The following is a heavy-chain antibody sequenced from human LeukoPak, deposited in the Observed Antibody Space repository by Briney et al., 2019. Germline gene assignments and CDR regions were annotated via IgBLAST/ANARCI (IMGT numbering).Heavy chain of an antibody. CDR2: IYPGDSDT. Sequence: GESLKISCMGSGYSFTSYWIGWVRQMPGKGLEWMGIIYPGDSDTRYSPSFQGQVTISADKSISTAYLQWSSLKASDTAMYDCARRIHELGYNWFDPWGQGTLVTVSS. CDR1: GYSFTSYW. V-gene: IGHV5-51*01. CDR3: ARRIHELGYNWFDP. J-gene: IGHJ5*02. D-gene: IGHD5-18*01.